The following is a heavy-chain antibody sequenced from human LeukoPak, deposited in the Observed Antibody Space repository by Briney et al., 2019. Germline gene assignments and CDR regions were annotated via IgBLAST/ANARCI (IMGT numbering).Heavy chain of an antibody. CDR3: ARSRRIIAAAGTWWFDP. CDR1: GYTFTSYA. D-gene: IGHD6-13*01. J-gene: IGHJ5*02. CDR2: INAGNGNT. Sequence: GSSVKVSCKASGYTFTSYAMHWVRQAPGQRLEWMGWINAGNGNTKYSQKFQGRVTITRDTSASTAYMELSSLRSEDTAVYYCARSRRIIAAAGTWWFDPWGQGTLVTVSS. V-gene: IGHV1-3*01.